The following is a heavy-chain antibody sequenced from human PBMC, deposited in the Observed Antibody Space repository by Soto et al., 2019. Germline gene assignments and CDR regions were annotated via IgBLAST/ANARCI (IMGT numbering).Heavy chain of an antibody. CDR2: ISSSSSTI. D-gene: IGHD3-9*01. Sequence: GGSLRLSCAASGFTFSSYSMNWVRQAPGKGLEWVSYISSSSSTIYYADSVKGRFTISRDNAKNSLYLQMNSLRAEDTAVYYCARVFPYYDILTGYYYYMDVWGKGTTVTVSS. J-gene: IGHJ6*03. CDR3: ARVFPYYDILTGYYYYMDV. V-gene: IGHV3-48*01. CDR1: GFTFSSYS.